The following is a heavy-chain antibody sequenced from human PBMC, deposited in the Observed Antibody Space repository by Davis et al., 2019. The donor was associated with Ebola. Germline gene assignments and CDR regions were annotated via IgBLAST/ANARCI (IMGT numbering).Heavy chain of an antibody. D-gene: IGHD3-22*01. CDR1: GDTVSRTTAA. Sequence: QTLSLPCSISGDTVSRTTAALDWTRQSPSSGLEWLGRTYYRSKWYVDYVVSAKSRITINSDTSKNQFSLQLSSVTPEDTAVYYCARDPPYDQGYDYWRQGILVTVSS. CDR2: TYYRSKWYV. J-gene: IGHJ4*02. V-gene: IGHV6-1*01. CDR3: ARDPPYDQGYDY.